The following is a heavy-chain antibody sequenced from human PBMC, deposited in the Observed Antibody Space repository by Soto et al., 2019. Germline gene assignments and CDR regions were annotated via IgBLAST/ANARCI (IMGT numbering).Heavy chain of an antibody. V-gene: IGHV4-59*08. D-gene: IGHD3-3*01. CDR3: ARLGGYYQAFDN. Sequence: LETLSLTCTVSGGSIRNNYWSWIRRPPGKGLEWVGYIYYTGTSKYNPSLKSRVTISVDSSKNQFSLKLDSVTAADTAVYYCARLGGYYQAFDNWGQGTLVTVSS. J-gene: IGHJ4*02. CDR2: IYYTGTS. CDR1: GGSIRNNY.